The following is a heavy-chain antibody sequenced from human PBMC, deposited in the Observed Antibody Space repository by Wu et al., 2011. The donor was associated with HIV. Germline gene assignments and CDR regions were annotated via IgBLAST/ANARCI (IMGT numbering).Heavy chain of an antibody. J-gene: IGHJ2*01. Sequence: QVQLVQSGAEVKKPGSSVKVSCKASGDTFSNFGISWVRQAPGQGLEWMGGFIPIFDSANYAQKFQGRVTITTDEPTNTAYLELRSLRSEDTAVYYCAATGSCSSGRCNHWYFDLWGRGTLVTVSS. CDR2: FIPIFDSA. CDR1: GDTFSNFG. CDR3: AATGSCSSGRCNHWYFDL. D-gene: IGHD2-15*01. V-gene: IGHV1-69*05.